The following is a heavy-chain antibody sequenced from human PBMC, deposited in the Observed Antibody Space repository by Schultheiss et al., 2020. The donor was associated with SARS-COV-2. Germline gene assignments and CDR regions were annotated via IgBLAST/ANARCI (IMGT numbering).Heavy chain of an antibody. CDR1: GDTFSRYA. D-gene: IGHD1-1*01. J-gene: IGHJ4*02. CDR2: IIPIRGSA. V-gene: IGHV1-69*10. Sequence: SVKVSCKASGDTFSRYAISWVRQAPGQGPEWMGGIIPIRGSANYAQKFQGRVTMTRDTSTSTVYMELSSLRSEDTAVYYCARGDWKGGDFYFDYWGQGTLVTVSS. CDR3: ARGDWKGGDFYFDY.